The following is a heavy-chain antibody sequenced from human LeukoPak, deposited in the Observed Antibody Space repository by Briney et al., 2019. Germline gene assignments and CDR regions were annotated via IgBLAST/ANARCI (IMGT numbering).Heavy chain of an antibody. V-gene: IGHV4-34*01. J-gene: IGHJ3*02. CDR2: INHSGST. Sequence: NPSETLSLTCAVYGGSFSGYYWSWIRQPPGKGLEWIVEINHSGSTNHNPSLKSRVTISVDTSKNQFSLKLSSVTAADTAVYYCAREGYDFWSGYYPDAFDIWGQGTMVTVSS. CDR1: GGSFSGYY. D-gene: IGHD3-3*01. CDR3: AREGYDFWSGYYPDAFDI.